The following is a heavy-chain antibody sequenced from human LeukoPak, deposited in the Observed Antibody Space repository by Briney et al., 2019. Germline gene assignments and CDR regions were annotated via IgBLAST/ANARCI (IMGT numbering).Heavy chain of an antibody. V-gene: IGHV3-48*03. Sequence: PGGSLRLSCAASGFTFSTYDNNWVRQAPGKGLEWLSHISTSGSSIHYADSVKGRFTISRDNAKNSLYLQMNSLRVEDTAVYYCARDATTELGTVYMDVWGKGTTVTISS. CDR1: GFTFSTYD. CDR2: ISTSGSSI. D-gene: IGHD4-17*01. CDR3: ARDATTELGTVYMDV. J-gene: IGHJ6*03.